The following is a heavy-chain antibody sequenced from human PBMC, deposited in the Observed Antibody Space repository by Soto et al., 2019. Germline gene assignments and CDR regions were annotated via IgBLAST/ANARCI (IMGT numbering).Heavy chain of an antibody. CDR3: ARQIADFWSGYYANWFDP. CDR1: GGSISSYY. V-gene: IGHV4-59*08. CDR2: IYYSGST. Sequence: PSETLSLTCTVSGGSISSYYWSWIRQPPGKGLEWIGYIYYSGSTNYNPSLKSRVTISVDTSKNQFSLKLSSVTAADTAVYYCARQIADFWSGYYANWFDPWGQGTLVTVSS. D-gene: IGHD3-3*01. J-gene: IGHJ5*02.